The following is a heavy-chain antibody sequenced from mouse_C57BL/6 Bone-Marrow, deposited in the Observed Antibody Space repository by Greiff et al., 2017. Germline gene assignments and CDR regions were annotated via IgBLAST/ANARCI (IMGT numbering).Heavy chain of an antibody. D-gene: IGHD1-1*01. CDR1: GYTFTDYE. V-gene: IGHV1-15*01. CDR2: IDPETGGT. Sequence: VKLQQSGAELVRPGASVTLSCKASGYTFTDYEMHWVKQTPVHGLEWIGAIDPETGGTAYNQKFKGKAILTADKSSSTAYMELRSLTSEDSAVYYCTRSRGITTFAYWGQGTLVTVSA. CDR3: TRSRGITTFAY. J-gene: IGHJ3*01.